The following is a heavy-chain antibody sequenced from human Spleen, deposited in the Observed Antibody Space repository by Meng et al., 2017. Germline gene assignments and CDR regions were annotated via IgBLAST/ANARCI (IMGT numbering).Heavy chain of an antibody. CDR3: ASWIYSCGWQ. CDR2: IYHGGDT. CDR1: GGSISSIDW. Sequence: VRRQASCPGLVKPSGTLSLTCVVSGGSISSIDWWSWVRQPPGKGLEWIGEIYHGGDTNYNPSLKSRVTIAIDRSKNQFSLKLSSVTAADTAVYYCASWIYSCGWQWGQGTLVTVSS. J-gene: IGHJ4*02. V-gene: IGHV4/OR15-8*02. D-gene: IGHD6-19*01.